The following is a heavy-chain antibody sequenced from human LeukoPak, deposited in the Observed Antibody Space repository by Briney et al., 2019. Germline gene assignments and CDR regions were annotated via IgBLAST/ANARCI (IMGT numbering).Heavy chain of an antibody. Sequence: GGSLRLSCAASGFTFSSNWMSWVRQAPGKGLEWVANIKQDGSEKYYVDSVKGRFTISRDNAKSSLYLEMNSLRAEDTAVYYCARSYCSSTSCHDYWGQGTLVTVSS. J-gene: IGHJ4*02. CDR1: GFTFSSNW. CDR3: ARSYCSSTSCHDY. V-gene: IGHV3-7*01. D-gene: IGHD2-2*01. CDR2: IKQDGSEK.